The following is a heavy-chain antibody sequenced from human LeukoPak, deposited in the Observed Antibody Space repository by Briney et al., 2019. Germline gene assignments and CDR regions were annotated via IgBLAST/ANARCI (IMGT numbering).Heavy chain of an antibody. V-gene: IGHV4-4*07. CDR2: IYTSGST. D-gene: IGHD6-6*01. CDR3: ARDIGYSSSQFDY. Sequence: SETLSLTCTVSSGYISSYYWIWIRQPAGKGLEWIGRIYTSGSTNYNPSLKSRVTMSVDTSKNQFSLKLSSVTAADTAVYYCARDIGYSSSQFDYWGQGTLVTVSS. CDR1: SGYISSYY. J-gene: IGHJ4*02.